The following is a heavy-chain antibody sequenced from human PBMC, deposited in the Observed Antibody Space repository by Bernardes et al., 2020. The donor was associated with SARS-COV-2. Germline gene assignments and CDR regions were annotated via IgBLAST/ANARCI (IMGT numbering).Heavy chain of an antibody. Sequence: SETLSLTCTVSGGSISSYYWSWIRQPPGKGLEWIGYIYYSGSTNYNPSLKSRVTISVDTSKNQFSLKLSSVTAADTAVYYCARGGKEMDQLLYFRSYYYYYMDVWGKGTTVTVSS. CDR2: IYYSGST. CDR3: ARGGKEMDQLLYFRSYYYYYMDV. V-gene: IGHV4-59*01. J-gene: IGHJ6*03. D-gene: IGHD2-2*02. CDR1: GGSISSYY.